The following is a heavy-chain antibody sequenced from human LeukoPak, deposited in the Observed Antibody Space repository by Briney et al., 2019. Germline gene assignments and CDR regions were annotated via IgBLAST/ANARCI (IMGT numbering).Heavy chain of an antibody. CDR2: IYDSGST. CDR3: ARVGGTNYYYYGMDV. V-gene: IGHV4-59*01. D-gene: IGHD1-1*01. J-gene: IGHJ6*02. CDR1: GGSISSYY. Sequence: SETLSLTCTVSGGSISSYYWSWIRQPPGKGLEWIGYIYDSGSTNYNPSLKSRVTISVDTSKNQFSLKLSSVTAADTAVYYYARVGGTNYYYYGMDVWGQGTTVTVSS.